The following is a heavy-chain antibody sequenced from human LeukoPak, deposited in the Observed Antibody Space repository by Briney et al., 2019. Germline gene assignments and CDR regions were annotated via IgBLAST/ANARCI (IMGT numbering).Heavy chain of an antibody. D-gene: IGHD1-26*01. CDR1: GFTFSSYA. Sequence: PGGSLRLSCAASGFTFSSYAMSWVRQAPGKGLEWVSAISGSGGSTYYADSVKGRFTISRDNSKNTPYLQMNSLRAEDTAVYYCAKDPRYSGSYGYFQHWGQGTLVTVSS. V-gene: IGHV3-23*01. CDR2: ISGSGGST. J-gene: IGHJ1*01. CDR3: AKDPRYSGSYGYFQH.